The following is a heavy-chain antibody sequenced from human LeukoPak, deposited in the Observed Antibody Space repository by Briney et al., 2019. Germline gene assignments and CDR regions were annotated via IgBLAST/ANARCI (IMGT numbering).Heavy chain of an antibody. V-gene: IGHV3-23*01. J-gene: IGHJ4*02. CDR2: ISGSGGST. Sequence: PGGSLRLSCAASGFTFSSYAMSWVRQAPGKGLEWVSAISGSGGSTYYADSVKGRFTISRDNSKNTLYLQMNSLRAEDTAVYYCAKLVRREKPQPSSGSQDDYWGQGTLVTVSS. CDR1: GFTFSSYA. D-gene: IGHD1-26*01. CDR3: AKLVRREKPQPSSGSQDDY.